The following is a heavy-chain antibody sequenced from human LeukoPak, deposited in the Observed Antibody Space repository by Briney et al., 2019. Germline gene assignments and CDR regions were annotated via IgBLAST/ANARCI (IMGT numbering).Heavy chain of an antibody. CDR1: GFTFSSYG. J-gene: IGHJ4*02. CDR2: IRYDGSNK. D-gene: IGHD3-3*01. CDR3: AKANGGSITTFGVVIDS. Sequence: GGSLRLSCAASGFTFSSYGMHWVRQAPGKGLEWVAFIRYDGSNKYYADSVKGRFTISRDNSKNTVYLQMNSLRAEDTAVYYCAKANGGSITTFGVVIDSWGQGTLVTVSS. V-gene: IGHV3-30*02.